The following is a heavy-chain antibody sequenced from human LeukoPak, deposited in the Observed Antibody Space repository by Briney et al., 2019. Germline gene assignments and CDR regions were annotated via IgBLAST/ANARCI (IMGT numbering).Heavy chain of an antibody. V-gene: IGHV4-59*01. CDR2: IYYSGST. D-gene: IGHD5-24*01. J-gene: IGHJ4*02. Sequence: SETLSLTCTVSGGSISSYYWSWVRQPPGKGREGIGYIYYSGSTNYNPSLKSRVTISVDTSKNQFSLKLSSVTAADTAVYYCARERDGYINYYFDYWGQGTLVTVSS. CDR3: ARERDGYINYYFDY. CDR1: GGSISSYY.